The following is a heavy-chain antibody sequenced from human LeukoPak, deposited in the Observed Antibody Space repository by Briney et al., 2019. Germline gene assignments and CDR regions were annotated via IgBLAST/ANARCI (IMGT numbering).Heavy chain of an antibody. J-gene: IGHJ4*02. Sequence: GGSLRLSCAASGFTFSSYAMSWVRQAPGKRLEWVSAISGGGGSTYYADSVKGRFTISRDNSKNTLYLQMNSLRAEDTAVYYCAKDHGSGSYYNSPYYFDYWGQGTLVTVSS. V-gene: IGHV3-23*01. CDR1: GFTFSSYA. D-gene: IGHD3-10*01. CDR3: AKDHGSGSYYNSPYYFDY. CDR2: ISGGGGST.